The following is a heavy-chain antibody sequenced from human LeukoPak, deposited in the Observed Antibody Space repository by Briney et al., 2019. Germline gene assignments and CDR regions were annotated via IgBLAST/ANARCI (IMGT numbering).Heavy chain of an antibody. CDR1: GGTFSSYA. CDR2: IIPIFGTA. D-gene: IGHD3-22*01. V-gene: IGHV1-69*05. Sequence: SVKVSFTASGGTFSSYAISWVRQAPGQGLEWMGGIIPIFGTANYAQKFQGRVTITTDESTSTAYMELSSLRSEDTAVYYCATQGYYYDSSGYLGWFDPWGQGTLVTVSS. J-gene: IGHJ5*02. CDR3: ATQGYYYDSSGYLGWFDP.